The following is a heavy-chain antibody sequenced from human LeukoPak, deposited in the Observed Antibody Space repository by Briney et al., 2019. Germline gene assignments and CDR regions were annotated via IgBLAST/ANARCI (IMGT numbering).Heavy chain of an antibody. CDR2: INPNSGGT. J-gene: IGHJ6*03. CDR1: GYMFTGYY. Sequence: ASVKVSCKASGYMFTGYYKHWVRQAPGQGLERMGWINPNSGGTNYAQKFQGRVTMTRDTSISTAYMDLNRLRSDDTAVYYCARVVAVTGTPVYYMDVWGKGTTVTVSS. V-gene: IGHV1-2*02. D-gene: IGHD6-19*01. CDR3: ARVVAVTGTPVYYMDV.